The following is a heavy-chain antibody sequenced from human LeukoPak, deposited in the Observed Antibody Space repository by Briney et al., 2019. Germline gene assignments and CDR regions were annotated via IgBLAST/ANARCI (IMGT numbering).Heavy chain of an antibody. Sequence: GGSLRLSCAASGFTFNSYSMNWVRQAPGKGLEWVSYISSSSSTIYYADSVRGRFTISRDNAKNSLYLQMNSLRAEDTAVYYCARDTGGRGWFDPWGQGTLVTVSS. CDR2: ISSSSSTI. D-gene: IGHD2-8*02. CDR3: ARDTGGRGWFDP. V-gene: IGHV3-48*01. CDR1: GFTFNSYS. J-gene: IGHJ5*02.